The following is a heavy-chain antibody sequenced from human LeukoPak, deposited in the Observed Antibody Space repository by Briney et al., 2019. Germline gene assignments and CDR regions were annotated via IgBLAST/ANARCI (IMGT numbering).Heavy chain of an antibody. J-gene: IGHJ6*02. CDR2: INHNGNVN. D-gene: IGHD3-16*01. CDR3: ARGGGLDV. CDR1: GFTFSSYW. Sequence: GGSLRLSCAASGFTFSSYWMNWARQAPGKGLEWVASINHNGNVNYYVDSVKGRFTISRDNAKNPLYLQMSNLRAEDTAVYFCARGGGLDVWGQGATVTVSS. V-gene: IGHV3-7*03.